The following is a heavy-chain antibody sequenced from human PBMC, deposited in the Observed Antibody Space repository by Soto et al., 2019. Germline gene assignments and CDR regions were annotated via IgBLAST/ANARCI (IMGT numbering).Heavy chain of an antibody. Sequence: PSETLSLTCTVSGGSISSGDYYWRWIRQPPWKGLERIGYIYYSGSTYYSPSLKSRVTISVDTSTNQFSLKLSSVTAADTAVYQCARYYDSSGYYLGAAGFVSWGQATGVTVSS. J-gene: IGHJ5*01. CDR2: IYYSGST. CDR1: GGSISSGDYY. D-gene: IGHD3-22*01. V-gene: IGHV4-30-4*01. CDR3: ARYYDSSGYYLGAAGFVS.